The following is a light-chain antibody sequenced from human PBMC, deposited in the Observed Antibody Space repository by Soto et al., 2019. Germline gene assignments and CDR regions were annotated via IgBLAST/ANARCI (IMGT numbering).Light chain of an antibody. CDR2: SNT. CDR1: SSNIGAGYD. Sequence: QSVLTQPPSVSGAPGQRVTISCTGSSSNIGAGYDLHWYQQRPGTAPKLLIYSNTNRPSGVPDRFSGSKSGTSASLAITGLQAEHAADYYCQSHDSSLSGYVFGTGTKVTVL. CDR3: QSHDSSLSGYV. J-gene: IGLJ1*01. V-gene: IGLV1-40*01.